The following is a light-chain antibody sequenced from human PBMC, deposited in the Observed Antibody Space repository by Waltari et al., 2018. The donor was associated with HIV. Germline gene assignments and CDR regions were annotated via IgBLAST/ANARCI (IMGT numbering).Light chain of an antibody. Sequence: YVLTQPPSVSVAPGQTARITCGGDNIGRMSVHWYQQTPGQAPVLVVYAETGRPSRIPERFSGSNSGNTATLTISSVEVGDEADYYCQVWDSRGAHVVFGGGTKLTVL. CDR3: QVWDSRGAHVV. CDR1: NIGRMS. CDR2: AET. J-gene: IGLJ2*01. V-gene: IGLV3-21*02.